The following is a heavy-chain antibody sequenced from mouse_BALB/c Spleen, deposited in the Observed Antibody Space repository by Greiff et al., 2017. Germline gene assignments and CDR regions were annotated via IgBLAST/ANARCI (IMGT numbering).Heavy chain of an antibody. Sequence: EVHLVESGGGLVKPGGSLKLSCAASGFTFSSYAMSWVRQTPEKRLEWVASISSGGSTYYPDSVKGRFTISRDNARNILYLQMSSLRSEDTAMYYCARGGSDGSAWFAYWGQGTLVTVSA. D-gene: IGHD2-3*01. J-gene: IGHJ3*01. CDR1: GFTFSSYA. CDR3: ARGGSDGSAWFAY. CDR2: ISSGGST. V-gene: IGHV5-6-5*01.